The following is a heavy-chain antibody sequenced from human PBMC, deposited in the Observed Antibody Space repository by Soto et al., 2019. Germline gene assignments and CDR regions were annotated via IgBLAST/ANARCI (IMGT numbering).Heavy chain of an antibody. Sequence: GGSLRLSCAASGFTFSSYIMNWVRQAPGKGLEWVSYISSSGSTIFYADSVKGRFTISRDNADNSLYLQMNSLRAEDTAVYYCAREKSGYYYDSSGYPNYYYGMDVWGQGTTVTVSS. CDR2: ISSSGSTI. D-gene: IGHD3-22*01. CDR3: AREKSGYYYDSSGYPNYYYGMDV. CDR1: GFTFSSYI. V-gene: IGHV3-48*01. J-gene: IGHJ6*02.